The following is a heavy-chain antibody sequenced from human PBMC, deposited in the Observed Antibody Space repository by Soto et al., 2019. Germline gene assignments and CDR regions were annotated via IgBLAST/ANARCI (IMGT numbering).Heavy chain of an antibody. V-gene: IGHV3-49*05. Sequence: VQVVESGGDLVKPGQSLRLSCTASGFTFGDYAMSWFRQAPGKGLEWVGVVRSKAYGGTSDYAASVKGRFTISGDDSKSIAYLQMNTLRTEDTAVYYCSRYTYTSRYSYYGMDVGGQGTTVTVSS. CDR2: VRSKAYGGTS. CDR1: GFTFGDYA. D-gene: IGHD6-19*01. J-gene: IGHJ6*02. CDR3: SRYTYTSRYSYYGMDV.